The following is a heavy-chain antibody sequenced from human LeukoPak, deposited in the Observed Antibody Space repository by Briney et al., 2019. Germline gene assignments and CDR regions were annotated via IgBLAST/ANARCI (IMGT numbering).Heavy chain of an antibody. D-gene: IGHD1-26*01. V-gene: IGHV4-59*08. Sequence: PSETLSLTCTVSGDSFSYFYWSWIRQPPGKGLEWIGYIYNIWSTYYNPSLKSRVTISVDTSKNQISLKLSSVTAADTALYYCARVWTDSGSYYDDRGAFDYWGQGTLVTVSS. CDR2: IYNIWST. J-gene: IGHJ4*02. CDR3: ARVWTDSGSYYDDRGAFDY. CDR1: GDSFSYFY.